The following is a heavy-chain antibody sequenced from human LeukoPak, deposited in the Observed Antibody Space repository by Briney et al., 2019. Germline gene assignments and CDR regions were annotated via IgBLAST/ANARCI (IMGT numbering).Heavy chain of an antibody. J-gene: IGHJ4*02. CDR3: AHRHPVDGLQYFDY. V-gene: IGHV2-5*02. D-gene: IGHD3-9*01. CDR1: GFSLSTSGVG. CDR2: IYWDDDK. Sequence: SGPTLVKPTQTLTLTCTFSGFSLSTSGVGVGWIRQPPGKALEWLALIYWDDDKRYSPSLRSRLTITKDTSKNQVVLTMTNMDPVDTATYYCAHRHPVDGLQYFDYWGQGTLVTVSS.